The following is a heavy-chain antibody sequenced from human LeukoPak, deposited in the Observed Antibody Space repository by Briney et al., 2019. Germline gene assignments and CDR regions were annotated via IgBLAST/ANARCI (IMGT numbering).Heavy chain of an antibody. CDR1: GFTFSSYG. CDR2: IRYDGSNK. J-gene: IGHJ5*02. Sequence: AGGSLRLSCAASGFTFSSYGMHWVRQAPGKGLEWVAFIRYDGSNKYYADSVKGRFTISRDNSKNTLYLQMNSLRAEDTAVYYCAKDWLRTYSPWGQGTLVTVSS. V-gene: IGHV3-30*02. D-gene: IGHD5-12*01. CDR3: AKDWLRTYSP.